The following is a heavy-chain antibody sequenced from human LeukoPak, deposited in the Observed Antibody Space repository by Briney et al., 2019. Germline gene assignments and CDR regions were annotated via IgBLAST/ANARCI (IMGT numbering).Heavy chain of an antibody. D-gene: IGHD5-18*01. CDR2: IYYSGST. CDR1: GGSVSSGSYY. J-gene: IGHJ6*02. CDR3: ASGYSYGYYYYGMDV. V-gene: IGHV4-61*01. Sequence: PSETLSLTCTVSGGSVSSGSYYWSWIRQPPGKGLEWIGYIYYSGSTNYNPSLKSRVTISVDTSKNQFSLKLSSVTAADTAVYYCASGYSYGYYYYGMDVWGQGTTVTVSS.